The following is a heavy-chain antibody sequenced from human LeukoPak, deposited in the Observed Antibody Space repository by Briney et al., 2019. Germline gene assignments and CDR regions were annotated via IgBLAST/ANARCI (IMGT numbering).Heavy chain of an antibody. J-gene: IGHJ6*02. V-gene: IGHV3-30-3*01. Sequence: PGRSLRLSCAASGFTFSSYEMHWVRQAPGKGLEWVAVMSYDGSSRYYADSVKGRLTISRDNSKNTLYLQMNSLRVEDTAVFHCARGPRHPTYYYAYGMDVWGQGTTVTVSS. CDR2: MSYDGSSR. CDR1: GFTFSSYE. CDR3: ARGPRHPTYYYAYGMDV.